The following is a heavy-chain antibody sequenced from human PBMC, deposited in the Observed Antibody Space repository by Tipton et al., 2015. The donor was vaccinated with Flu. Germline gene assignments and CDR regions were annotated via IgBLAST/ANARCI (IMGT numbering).Heavy chain of an antibody. CDR2: IWYDGSNK. CDR1: GFTFSSYG. D-gene: IGHD4-11*01. Sequence: SLRLSCAASGFTFSSYGMHWVRQAPGKGLEWVAVIWYDGSNKYYADSVKGRFTISRDNSKNTLYLQMNSLRAEDTAVYYCARDVLEGPVTTSVDVWGKGTTVTVSS. V-gene: IGHV3-33*08. CDR3: ARDVLEGPVTTSVDV. J-gene: IGHJ6*04.